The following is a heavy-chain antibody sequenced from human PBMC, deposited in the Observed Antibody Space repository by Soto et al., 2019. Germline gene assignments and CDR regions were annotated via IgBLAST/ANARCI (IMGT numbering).Heavy chain of an antibody. J-gene: IGHJ6*02. Sequence: QVQLQESGPGLVKPSQTLSLTCTVSGGSISSGGYYWSWIRQHPGKGLEWIGYIYYSGSTYYNPSLKSPVTTSVDTSKNQFSLKLSSVTAADTAVYYCAASCVGCGGFNYYGMDVWGQGTTVTVSS. D-gene: IGHD2-21*01. CDR1: GGSISSGGYY. CDR3: AASCVGCGGFNYYGMDV. CDR2: IYYSGST. V-gene: IGHV4-31*01.